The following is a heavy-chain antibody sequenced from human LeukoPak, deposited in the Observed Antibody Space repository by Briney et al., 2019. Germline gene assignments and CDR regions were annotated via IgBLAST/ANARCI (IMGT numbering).Heavy chain of an antibody. V-gene: IGHV1-18*01. Sequence: ASVKVSCKASGYTFPSYAISWVRQAPGQGLEWMGWISTYNGNTNYAQKFQDRVTMTTDIPTSTAYMELRSLRSDDTVVYYCARDRAGNDAFDIWGQGTMVTVSS. CDR2: ISTYNGNT. D-gene: IGHD6-19*01. J-gene: IGHJ3*02. CDR1: GYTFPSYA. CDR3: ARDRAGNDAFDI.